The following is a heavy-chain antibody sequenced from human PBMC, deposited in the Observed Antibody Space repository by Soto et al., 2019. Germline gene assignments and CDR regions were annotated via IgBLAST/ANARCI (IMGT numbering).Heavy chain of an antibody. V-gene: IGHV4-39*01. CDR3: ARHYDFWSGYFYYYYYGMDV. D-gene: IGHD3-3*01. Sequence: QLQLQESGPGLVKPSETLSLTCTVSGGSISSSSYYWGWIRQPPGKGLEWIGSIYYSGSTSYNPSLKSRVTISVDTSKNQSSLKLSSVTAADTAVYYCARHYDFWSGYFYYYYYGMDVWGQGTTVTVSS. J-gene: IGHJ6*02. CDR2: IYYSGST. CDR1: GGSISSSSYY.